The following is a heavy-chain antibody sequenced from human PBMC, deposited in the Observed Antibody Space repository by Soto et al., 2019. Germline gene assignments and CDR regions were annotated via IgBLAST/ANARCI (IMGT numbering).Heavy chain of an antibody. V-gene: IGHV4-4*02. CDR3: AGWIQLQQYYYYGMDV. J-gene: IGHJ6*02. CDR2: IYHSGRT. D-gene: IGHD5-18*01. Sequence: QVQLQESGPGLVKPSGTLSLTCAVSGGSISSSNWWSWVRQPPGKGLEWIGGIYHSGRTNYNPSLKSRVTISVDKSKNQFSLKLSSVTVADTAVYYCAGWIQLQQYYYYGMDVWGQGTTVTVSS. CDR1: GGSISSSNW.